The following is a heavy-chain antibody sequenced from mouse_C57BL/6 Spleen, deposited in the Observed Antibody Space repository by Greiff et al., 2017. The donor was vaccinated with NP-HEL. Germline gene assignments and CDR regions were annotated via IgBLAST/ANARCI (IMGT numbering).Heavy chain of an antibody. CDR1: GFTFSSYA. CDR3: ARDLLRSYYAMDY. D-gene: IGHD1-1*01. J-gene: IGHJ4*01. Sequence: EVKLVESGGGLVKPGGSLKLSCAASGFTFSSYAMSWVRQTPEKRLEWVATISDGGSYTYYPDNVKGRFTISRDNAKNNLYLQMSHLKSEDTAMYYCARDLLRSYYAMDYWGQGTSVTVSS. V-gene: IGHV5-4*01. CDR2: ISDGGSYT.